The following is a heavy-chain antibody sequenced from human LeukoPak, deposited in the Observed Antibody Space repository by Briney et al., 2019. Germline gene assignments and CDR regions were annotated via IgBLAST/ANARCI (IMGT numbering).Heavy chain of an antibody. CDR3: ARGLSRSSPLNWFDP. V-gene: IGHV1-8*01. CDR2: MNPNSGNT. CDR1: GYTFTSYD. J-gene: IGHJ5*02. Sequence: ASVKVSCKASGYTFTSYDINWVRQATGQGLEWMGWMNPNSGNTGYAQKFQGRVTMTRNTSISTAYMGLSSLRSEDTAVYYCARGLSRSSPLNWFDPWGQGTLVTVSS.